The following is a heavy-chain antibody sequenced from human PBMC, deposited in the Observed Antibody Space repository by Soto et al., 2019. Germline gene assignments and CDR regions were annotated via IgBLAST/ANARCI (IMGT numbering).Heavy chain of an antibody. V-gene: IGHV3-21*01. Sequence: GSLRLSCAASGFTFSSYSMNWVRQAPGKGLEWVSSISSSSSYIYYADSVKGRFTISRDNSKNTLYLQMNSLRAEDTAVYYCAKDVVVGATPGLGDYYYYYGMDVWGQGTTVTVSS. D-gene: IGHD1-26*01. J-gene: IGHJ6*02. CDR2: ISSSSSYI. CDR3: AKDVVVGATPGLGDYYYYYGMDV. CDR1: GFTFSSYS.